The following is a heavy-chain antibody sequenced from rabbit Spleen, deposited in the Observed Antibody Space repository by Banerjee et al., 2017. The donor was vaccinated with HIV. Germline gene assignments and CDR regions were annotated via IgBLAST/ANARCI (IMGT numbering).Heavy chain of an antibody. Sequence: QEQLEESGGDLVKPEGSLTLTCTASGFSFSSSYYMYWVRQAPGKGLEWIGCIFSSSDITWYAAWAKGRFTISKTSSTTVILQMTSLTDADTATYFCARDTGSSFSTYGMDLWGPGTLVTVS. J-gene: IGHJ6*01. D-gene: IGHD8-1*01. CDR1: GFSFSSSYY. CDR3: ARDTGSSFSTYGMDL. V-gene: IGHV1S45*01. CDR2: IFSSSDIT.